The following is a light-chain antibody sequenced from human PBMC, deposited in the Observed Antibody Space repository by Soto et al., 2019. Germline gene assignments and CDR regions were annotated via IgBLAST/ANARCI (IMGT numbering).Light chain of an antibody. CDR3: QQYGSSPPYT. V-gene: IGKV3-20*01. Sequence: EVVLTQSPGTLSLSPGERATLSCRASQSVSNNYFAWYQQKPGQAPRLLIFGSSDRPTGIPDRFSGSGSGTDFTVTISRLEPEDFAVYYCQQYGSSPPYTFGQGTKLQIK. CDR2: GSS. J-gene: IGKJ2*01. CDR1: QSVSNNY.